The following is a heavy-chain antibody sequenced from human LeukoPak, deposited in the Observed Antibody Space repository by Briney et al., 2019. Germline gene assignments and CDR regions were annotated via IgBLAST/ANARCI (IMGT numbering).Heavy chain of an antibody. Sequence: SETLSLTCAVYGGSISSYYWSWIRQPPGKGLEWIGYIYYSGSTNYNPSLKSRVTISVDTSKNQFSLKLSSVTAADTAVYYCARPSPSGSIDYWGQGTLVTVSS. V-gene: IGHV4-59*08. CDR1: GGSISSYY. CDR3: ARPSPSGSIDY. D-gene: IGHD3-22*01. J-gene: IGHJ4*02. CDR2: IYYSGST.